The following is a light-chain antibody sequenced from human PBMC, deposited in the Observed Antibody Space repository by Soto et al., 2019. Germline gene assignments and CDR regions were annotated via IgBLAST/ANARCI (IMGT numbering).Light chain of an antibody. CDR3: SSYTTSSTLL. J-gene: IGLJ2*01. CDR2: DVS. CDR1: SSDVGGYNY. V-gene: IGLV2-14*01. Sequence: QSVLTQPASVSGSPGQSITISCTGTSSDVGGYNYVSWYQQYPGKAPKLMIYDVSNRPSGVSTRFSGSKSANTASLTISGLQAEDEADYYCSSYTTSSTLLFGGGTKLIVL.